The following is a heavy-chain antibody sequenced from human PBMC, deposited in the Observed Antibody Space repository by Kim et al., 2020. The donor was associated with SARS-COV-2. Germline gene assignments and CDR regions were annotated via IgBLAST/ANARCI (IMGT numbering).Heavy chain of an antibody. CDR1: GFTFSNAW. CDR3: TTRYCSSVSCPV. Sequence: GGSLRLSCAVSGFTFSNAWMSWVRQAPGKGLEWVALIKTKTDGGTTDYAAPVKGRFTISRDDSKDTLYLQMNSLKTEDTAVYYCTTRYCSSVSCPVWGQGTLVTVSS. D-gene: IGHD2-15*01. V-gene: IGHV3-15*01. J-gene: IGHJ4*02. CDR2: IKTKTDGGTT.